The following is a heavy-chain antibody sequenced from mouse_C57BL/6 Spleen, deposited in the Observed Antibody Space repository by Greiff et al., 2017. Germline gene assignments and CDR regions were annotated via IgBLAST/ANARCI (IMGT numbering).Heavy chain of an antibody. V-gene: IGHV3-6*01. D-gene: IGHD6-1*01. J-gene: IGHJ4*01. CDR1: GYSITSGYY. Sequence: EVQLVESGPGLVKPSQSLSLTCSVTGYSITSGYYWNWIRQFPGNKLEWMGYISYDGSNNYNPSLKNRISITRDTSKNQFFLKLNSVTTEDTATYYCARDATRPYAMDYWGQGTSVTVSS. CDR2: ISYDGSN. CDR3: ARDATRPYAMDY.